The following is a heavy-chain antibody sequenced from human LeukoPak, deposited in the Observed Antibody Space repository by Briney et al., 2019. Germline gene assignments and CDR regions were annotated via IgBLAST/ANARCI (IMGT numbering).Heavy chain of an antibody. D-gene: IGHD3-22*01. J-gene: IGHJ4*02. CDR3: ARDQPETYYYDSSGSFDY. Sequence: ASVKVSCKASGYTFTSYYMHWVRQAPGQGLEWMGIINPSGGSTSYAQKFQGRVTMTRDMSTSTVYMELSSLRSEDTAVYYCARDQPETYYYDSSGSFDYWGQGTLVTVSS. CDR1: GYTFTSYY. CDR2: INPSGGST. V-gene: IGHV1-46*01.